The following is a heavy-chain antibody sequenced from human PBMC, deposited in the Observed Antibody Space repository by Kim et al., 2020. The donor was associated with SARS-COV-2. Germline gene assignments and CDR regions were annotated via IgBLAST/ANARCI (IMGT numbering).Heavy chain of an antibody. D-gene: IGHD2-21*02. J-gene: IGHJ6*02. V-gene: IGHV3-30*04. CDR1: GFTFSSYA. CDR2: ISYDGSNK. Sequence: GGSLRLSCAASGFTFSSYAMHWVRQAPGKGLEWVAVISYDGSNKYYADSVKGRFTISRDNSKNTLYLQMNSLRAEDTAVYYCARASVVVTARYYYYYGMDFWGQGTTVTVSS. CDR3: ARASVVVTARYYYYYGMDF.